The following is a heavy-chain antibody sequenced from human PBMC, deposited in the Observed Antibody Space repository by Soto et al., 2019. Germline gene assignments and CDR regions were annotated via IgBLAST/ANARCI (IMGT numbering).Heavy chain of an antibody. CDR3: ASQDSVRGDLFEY. CDR1: GYTFTSYG. J-gene: IGHJ4*02. CDR2: ISPSSGNT. D-gene: IGHD3-10*01. V-gene: IGHV1-18*01. Sequence: ASVKVSCKASGYTFTSYGISWVRQAPGQGLEWMGIISPSSGNTNYAQKLQGRVTMTRDTSTSTVYMELSSLRSEDTAVYYCASQDSVRGDLFEYWGQGTLVTVSS.